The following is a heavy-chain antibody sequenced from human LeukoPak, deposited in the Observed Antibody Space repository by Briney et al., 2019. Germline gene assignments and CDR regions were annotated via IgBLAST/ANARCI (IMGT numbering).Heavy chain of an antibody. CDR3: AREGAARPSDY. CDR1: GYTFTSYD. V-gene: IGHV1-8*01. CDR2: MNPNSGNT. J-gene: IGHJ4*02. Sequence: ASVKASCKASGYTFTSYDINWVRQATGQGLEWMGWMNPNSGNTGYAQKFQGRVTMTRNTSISTADMELSSLRSEDTAVYYCAREGAARPSDYWGQGTLVTVSS. D-gene: IGHD6-6*01.